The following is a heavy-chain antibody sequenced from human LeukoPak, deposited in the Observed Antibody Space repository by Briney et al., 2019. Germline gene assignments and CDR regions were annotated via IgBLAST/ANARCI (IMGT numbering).Heavy chain of an antibody. CDR1: GFTFSTYA. V-gene: IGHV3-23*01. Sequence: GGSLRRSCAASGFTFSTYAMSWVRQAPGKGLEWVVGISGSGGTTYYADSVKGRFTISRDNSKNTLHLQLSSLRAEDTAVYYCAKVAPHSSSSFFGYWGQGTLVTVSS. CDR2: ISGSGGTT. CDR3: AKVAPHSSSSFFGY. D-gene: IGHD6-6*01. J-gene: IGHJ4*02.